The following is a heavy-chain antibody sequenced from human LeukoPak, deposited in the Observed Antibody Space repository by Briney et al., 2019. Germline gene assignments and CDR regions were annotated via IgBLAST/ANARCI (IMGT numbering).Heavy chain of an antibody. D-gene: IGHD2-2*01. Sequence: GGSLRLSCAASGFTVSSNYMSWVRQAPGKGLEWVSVIYSGGSTYYADSVKGRFTISRDNSKNTLYLQMNSLRAEDTAVYYCARDRRYCSSTSCYYPYYYGMDVWGQATTVTVSS. CDR2: IYSGGST. CDR1: GFTVSSNY. J-gene: IGHJ6*02. CDR3: ARDRRYCSSTSCYYPYYYGMDV. V-gene: IGHV3-53*01.